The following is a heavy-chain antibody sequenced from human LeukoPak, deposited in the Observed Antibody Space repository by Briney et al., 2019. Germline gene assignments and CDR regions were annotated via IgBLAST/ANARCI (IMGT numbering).Heavy chain of an antibody. Sequence: SGPTLVKPTQTLTLTCTFSGFSLSTNGVGVGWTRQPPGKALEWLALIYWDDDKRYSPSLKSRLTITKDTSKNQVVLTMTNMDPVDTATYFCAHRLPLRAMDVWGKGTTVTVSS. J-gene: IGHJ6*04. V-gene: IGHV2-5*02. CDR2: IYWDDDK. CDR3: AHRLPLRAMDV. CDR1: GFSLSTNGVG.